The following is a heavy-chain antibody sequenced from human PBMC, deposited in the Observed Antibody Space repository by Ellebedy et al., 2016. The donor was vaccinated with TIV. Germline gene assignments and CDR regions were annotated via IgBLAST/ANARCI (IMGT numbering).Heavy chain of an antibody. CDR2: IYPGDSDT. J-gene: IGHJ3*02. V-gene: IGHV5-51*01. Sequence: GESLKISCKGSGYSFTSYWIGWVRQMPGKGLEWMGIIYPGDSDTRYSPSFQGQVTISADKSISTAYLQWSSLKASDTAMYYCARTHYGDYTEGAFDIWGQGTMVTVSS. CDR1: GYSFTSYW. CDR3: ARTHYGDYTEGAFDI. D-gene: IGHD4-17*01.